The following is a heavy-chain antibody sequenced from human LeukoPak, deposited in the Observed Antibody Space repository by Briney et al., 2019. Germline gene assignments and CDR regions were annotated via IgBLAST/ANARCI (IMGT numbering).Heavy chain of an antibody. CDR1: GYTFTSYD. D-gene: IGHD2-2*02. V-gene: IGHV1-8*01. Sequence: GASVKVSCKASGYTFTSYDINWVRQATGQGLEWMGWMNPNSGNTGYAQKFQGRVTMTRNTSISTAYMELSSLRSEDTAVYYCAKAGVPAAIGFYYGMDVWGQGTTVTVSS. J-gene: IGHJ6*02. CDR3: AKAGVPAAIGFYYGMDV. CDR2: MNPNSGNT.